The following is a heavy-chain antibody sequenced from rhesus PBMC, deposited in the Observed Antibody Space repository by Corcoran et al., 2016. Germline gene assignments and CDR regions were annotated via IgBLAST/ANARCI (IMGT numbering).Heavy chain of an antibody. CDR3: ARDSFSNPGYFEF. CDR2: FYGGTGTS. D-gene: IGHD4-23*01. V-gene: IGHV4-106*01. Sequence: QVQLQESGPGVVKPSETLSLTCAVSGCSIRGYYLWIWIRQTPGRGLKWIGYFYGGTGTSTYTPTRKNRGTISKATSKNHFSLKLTSVTAADTAVYYCARDSFSNPGYFEFWGQGALVTVSS. CDR1: GCSIRGYYL. J-gene: IGHJ1*01.